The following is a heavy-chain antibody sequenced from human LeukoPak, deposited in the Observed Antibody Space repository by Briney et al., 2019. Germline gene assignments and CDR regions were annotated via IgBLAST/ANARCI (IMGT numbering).Heavy chain of an antibody. V-gene: IGHV4-59*01. CDR1: GGSISSYY. Sequence: SETLSLTCTVSGGSISSYYWGWIRQPPGKGLEWIGYIYYSGSTNYNPSLKGRVTISVDTSKNQFSLKLSSVTAAGTAVYYCAREGGDGYNYLVGWGQGTLVTVSS. CDR3: AREGGDGYNYLVG. CDR2: IYYSGST. J-gene: IGHJ4*02. D-gene: IGHD5-24*01.